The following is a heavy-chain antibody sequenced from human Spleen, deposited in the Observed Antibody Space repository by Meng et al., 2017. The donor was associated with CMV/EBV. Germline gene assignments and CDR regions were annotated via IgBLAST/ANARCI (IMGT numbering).Heavy chain of an antibody. CDR1: GFTFSSYS. J-gene: IGHJ4*02. D-gene: IGHD3/OR15-3a*01. Sequence: GESLKISCAASGFTFSSYSMNWVRQAPGKGLEWVSSISSSSSYIYYADSVKGRFTISRDNAKNSLYLQMNSLRAEDTAVYYCARGGPFDYFDDWGQGTLVTVSS. CDR3: ARGGPFDYFDD. CDR2: ISSSSSYI. V-gene: IGHV3-21*01.